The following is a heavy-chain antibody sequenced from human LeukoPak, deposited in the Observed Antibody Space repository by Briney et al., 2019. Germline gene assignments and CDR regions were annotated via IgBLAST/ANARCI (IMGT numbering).Heavy chain of an antibody. CDR2: IIPIFGTA. V-gene: IGHV1-69*13. CDR1: GGTFSSYA. Sequence: SVKVSCKASGGTFSSYAISWVRQAPGQGLEWMGGIIPIFGTANYAQKFQGRVTITADESTSTAYMELSSLRSEDTAVYYCARTEYCSSTSCYLVYYYMDIWGKGTTVTVSS. D-gene: IGHD2-2*01. CDR3: ARTEYCSSTSCYLVYYYMDI. J-gene: IGHJ6*03.